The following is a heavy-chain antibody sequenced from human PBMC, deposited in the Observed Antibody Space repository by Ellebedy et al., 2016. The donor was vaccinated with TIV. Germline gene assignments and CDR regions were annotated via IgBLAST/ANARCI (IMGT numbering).Heavy chain of an antibody. CDR1: GFTFTTYA. Sequence: PGGSLRLSCAASGFTFTTYAMHWVRQAPGKGLEWVAGVNGGGLVIAYADSVKGRFTISRDNSKNTLDLQMNSLSAEDTAVYYCAKGRGGGSDSSAPRYYFDYWGLGTLVTVSS. V-gene: IGHV3-23*01. D-gene: IGHD3-22*01. CDR2: VNGGGLVI. J-gene: IGHJ4*02. CDR3: AKGRGGGSDSSAPRYYFDY.